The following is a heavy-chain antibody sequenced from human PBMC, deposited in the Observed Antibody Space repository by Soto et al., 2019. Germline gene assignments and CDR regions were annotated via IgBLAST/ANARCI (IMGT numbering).Heavy chain of an antibody. CDR2: IYHTGRT. V-gene: IGHV4-4*02. J-gene: IGHJ6*02. CDR3: ARGYTEDDCDYYGMDV. CDR1: GASISETNW. Sequence: SETLSLTCDVSGASISETNWWSWVRQPPGKGLEWIGEIYHTGRTNYNPSLKSRLTISLDKSRNQFSLKLKSVTAADTAVYYCARGYTEDDCDYYGMDVWGQGTTVTVSS. D-gene: IGHD2-21*02.